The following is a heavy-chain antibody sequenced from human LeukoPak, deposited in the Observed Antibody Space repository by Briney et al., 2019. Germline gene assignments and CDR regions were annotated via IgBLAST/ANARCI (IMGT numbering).Heavy chain of an antibody. V-gene: IGHV3-21*01. CDR1: GFTFSSYS. CDR2: ISSSSSYI. J-gene: IGHJ5*02. Sequence: GGSLRLSCAASGFTFSSYSMNWVRQAPGKGLEWVSSISSSSSYIYYADSVEGRFTISRDNAKNSLYLQMNSLRAEDAAVYYCARDLYSSGWYGHWGQGTLVTVSS. D-gene: IGHD6-19*01. CDR3: ARDLYSSGWYGH.